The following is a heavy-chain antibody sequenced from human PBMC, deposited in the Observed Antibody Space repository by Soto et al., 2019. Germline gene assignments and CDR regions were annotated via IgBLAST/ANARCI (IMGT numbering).Heavy chain of an antibody. CDR3: ARDLWGYCGADCYPLDV. D-gene: IGHD2-21*02. V-gene: IGHV4-31*11. CDR2: IYYSGSA. Sequence: SEALSRTGAVSGDSISSGWYWWSWIRQHAGKGLEWIGYIYYSGSAFYNPSLKGRLTISVDTSNNQFSLKLNSVTAADTAVYYCARDLWGYCGADCYPLDVWGQGTTVTVSS. CDR1: GDSISSGWYW. J-gene: IGHJ6*02.